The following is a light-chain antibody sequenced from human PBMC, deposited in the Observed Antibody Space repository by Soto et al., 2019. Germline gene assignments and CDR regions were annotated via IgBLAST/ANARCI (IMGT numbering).Light chain of an antibody. CDR2: AAS. V-gene: IGKV1-12*01. CDR1: QGINNW. CDR3: EQGSSFPLT. Sequence: DIQMTQSPSSVSASVGDRVTITCRASQGINNWLAWYQQKPGKAPKLLISAASSLQSGVPSRFSGSGSGTEFTLTISSLQPEDFATYFCEQGSSFPLTFGQVTQVEIK. J-gene: IGKJ1*01.